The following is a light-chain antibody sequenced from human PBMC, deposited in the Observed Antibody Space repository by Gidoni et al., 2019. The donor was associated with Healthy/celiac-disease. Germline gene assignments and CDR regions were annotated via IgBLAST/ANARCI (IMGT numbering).Light chain of an antibody. CDR3: QQSYSTPLYT. V-gene: IGKV1-39*01. Sequence: DVQMTQSTSSLSASVGDRVTITCRASQSISSYLNWYQQNPGKAPKLLIYAAASLQSGVPSSFSGSGAGTDFTLTISSLQPEDFATYYCQQSYSTPLYTFGQGTKLEIK. CDR1: QSISSY. J-gene: IGKJ2*01. CDR2: AAA.